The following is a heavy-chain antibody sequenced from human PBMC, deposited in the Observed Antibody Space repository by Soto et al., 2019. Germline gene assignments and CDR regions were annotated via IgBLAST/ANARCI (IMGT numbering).Heavy chain of an antibody. CDR2: ISRASNVI. V-gene: IGHV3-21*01. J-gene: IGHJ4*02. CDR1: GFTFNTYT. D-gene: IGHD3-16*01. Sequence: EVQLVESGGGLVKPGGSLRLSCAASGFTFNTYTMSWVRQVPGGGLEWVASISRASNVIFYGDSVKGRFTISRDNAKNSLYLQMDSRRAEDTAVYYCRREEYDDGGQGTLVTVSS. CDR3: RREEYDD.